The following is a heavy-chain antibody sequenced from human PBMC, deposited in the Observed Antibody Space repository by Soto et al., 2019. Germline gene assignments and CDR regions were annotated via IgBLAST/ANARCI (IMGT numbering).Heavy chain of an antibody. CDR2: IYYNDDR. CDR3: AHSDGGYEIIYFDF. V-gene: IGHV2-5*01. CDR1: GFSFTTAGVA. Sequence: SGPKLVRPTQTPAMTCAFSGFSFTTAGVAVGWIRQTPGGALEWLTLIYYNDDRRFSPSLKTRLTITGDTSKNQVVLSLTNVDPGDTATYFCAHSDGGYEIIYFDFWGQGIPVTVSS. D-gene: IGHD5-12*01. J-gene: IGHJ4*02.